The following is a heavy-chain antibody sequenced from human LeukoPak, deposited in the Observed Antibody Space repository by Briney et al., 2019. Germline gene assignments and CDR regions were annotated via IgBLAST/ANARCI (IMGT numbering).Heavy chain of an antibody. CDR3: AKEMGPGYYDSSGYYYLDAFDI. J-gene: IGHJ3*02. Sequence: GGSLRLSCAASGFTFSSYAMSWVRQAPGKGLEWVSAISGSGGSTYYADSVKGRFTISRDNSKNTLYLQMNSLRAGDTAVYYCAKEMGPGYYDSSGYYYLDAFDIWGQGTMVTVSS. CDR1: GFTFSSYA. V-gene: IGHV3-23*01. CDR2: ISGSGGST. D-gene: IGHD3-22*01.